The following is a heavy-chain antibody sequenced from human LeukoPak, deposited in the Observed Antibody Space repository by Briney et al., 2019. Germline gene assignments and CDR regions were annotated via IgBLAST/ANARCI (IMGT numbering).Heavy chain of an antibody. D-gene: IGHD5-12*01. J-gene: IGHJ4*02. CDR3: ARVIVATIPQRPCFDY. CDR1: AYAFTFNY. Sequence: GASVTLSFNSSAYAFTFNYLHWVWLPQAPGHGLEWVINPNSGGRNYAQKFQGRVTMTRDTSISTAYMELSRLRSDVTAVDYCARVIVATIPQRPCFDYWGQGTLVTVSS. V-gene: IGHV1-2*02. CDR2: INPNSGGR.